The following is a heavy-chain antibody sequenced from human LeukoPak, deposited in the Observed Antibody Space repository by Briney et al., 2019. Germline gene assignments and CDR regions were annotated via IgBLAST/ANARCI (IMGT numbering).Heavy chain of an antibody. CDR3: ARQTGSGLFILP. Sequence: PSETLSLTCTVSGVSISSSNSYWGWIRQPPGKGLEWIGSIYYSGNTYYDASLKSQVSISIDTSKNRFSLKLTSVTAADTAVYYCARQTGSGLFILPGGQGTLVTVSS. V-gene: IGHV4-39*01. CDR1: GVSISSSNSY. CDR2: IYYSGNT. J-gene: IGHJ4*02. D-gene: IGHD3/OR15-3a*01.